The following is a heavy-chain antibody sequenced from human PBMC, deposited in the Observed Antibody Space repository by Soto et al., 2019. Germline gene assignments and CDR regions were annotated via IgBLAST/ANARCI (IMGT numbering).Heavy chain of an antibody. V-gene: IGHV3-11*01. CDR2: ISSSGGTI. CDR3: ARVGRRGYEDIWGRPRGLDY. CDR1: GFTFSDYY. J-gene: IGHJ4*02. Sequence: QVQLVESGGGLVKPGGSLRLSCAASGFTFSDYYMSWIRQAPGKGLEWVSYISSSGGTIYYADSVKGRFTISRDNAKNAPFLQMNGQRPEDTAVYFCARVGRRGYEDIWGRPRGLDYWGQGTLVTVSS. D-gene: IGHD3-16*01.